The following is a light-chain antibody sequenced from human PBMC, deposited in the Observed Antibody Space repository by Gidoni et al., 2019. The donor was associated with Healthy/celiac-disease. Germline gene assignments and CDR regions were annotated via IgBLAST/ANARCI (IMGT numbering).Light chain of an antibody. J-gene: IGKJ2*01. CDR1: QSVLYSSNNKNY. Sequence: DIVMTQSPASLALSLGERATINCKSSQSVLYSSNNKNYLAWYQQKPGQPPKLLIYWASTRESGVPDRFSGSGSGTDFTLTISSLQAEDVAVYYCQQYYSTPDTFGQGTKLEIK. V-gene: IGKV4-1*01. CDR2: WAS. CDR3: QQYYSTPDT.